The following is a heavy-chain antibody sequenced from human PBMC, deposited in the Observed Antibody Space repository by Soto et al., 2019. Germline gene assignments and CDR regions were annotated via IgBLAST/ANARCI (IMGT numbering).Heavy chain of an antibody. V-gene: IGHV3-33*01. J-gene: IGHJ4*02. D-gene: IGHD2-2*02. CDR1: GFTFSSYG. CDR3: AVSFYSSHWAPVRD. CDR2: IWDGGTTY. Sequence: QGQLVESGGGVVQPGRSLRLSCATSGFTFSSYGMHWVRQAPGKGLEWVEVIWDGGTTYYNGASVKGRFTISRDNSKNTLYLQMTSLRAEDTAVYYCAVSFYSSHWAPVRDWGQGTQVTVSS.